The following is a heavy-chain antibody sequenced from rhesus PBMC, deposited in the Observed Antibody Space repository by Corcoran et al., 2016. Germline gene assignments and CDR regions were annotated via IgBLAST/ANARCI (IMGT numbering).Heavy chain of an antibody. V-gene: IGHV4S7*01. J-gene: IGHJ5-1*01. Sequence: QVQLQESGPGLLKPSETLSLPCAVSSGSLSGGYCLGWIRQPPGEGLEGIGSIYSSSGNTYYNPALKSRVTISTDTAKNQFSLKLSSVTAADTAVYYCASFGSNWNNRFDVWGPGVLVTVSS. CDR3: ASFGSNWNNRFDV. CDR2: IYSSSGNT. D-gene: IGHD4-29*01. CDR1: SGSLSGGYC.